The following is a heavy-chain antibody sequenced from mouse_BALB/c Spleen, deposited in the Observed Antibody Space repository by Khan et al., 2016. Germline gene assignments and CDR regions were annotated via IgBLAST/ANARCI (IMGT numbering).Heavy chain of an antibody. D-gene: IGHD2-3*01. V-gene: IGHV9-2-1*01. CDR3: ARLRWLHPYWYFDV. J-gene: IGHJ1*01. Sequence: QIQLVQSGPELKKPGETVKISCKASGYTFTDYSMHWVKQAPGKGLQWMGWINTETGEPTYADDFKGRFAFSLDTSASTAYLQINNLTNEDTATYFCARLRWLHPYWYFDVWGAGTTVTVSS. CDR1: GYTFTDYS. CDR2: INTETGEP.